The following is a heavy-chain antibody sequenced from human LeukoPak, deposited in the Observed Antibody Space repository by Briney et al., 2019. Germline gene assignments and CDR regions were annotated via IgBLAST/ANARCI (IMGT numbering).Heavy chain of an antibody. D-gene: IGHD3-22*01. Sequence: GGSLRLSCAASGFTFSSYEMNWVRQAPGKGLEWVSYISSSGSTIYYAGSVKGRFTISRDNAKNSLYLQMNSLRAEDTAVYYCARYYYDSSGSVLDYWGQGTLVTVSS. CDR3: ARYYYDSSGSVLDY. V-gene: IGHV3-48*03. CDR1: GFTFSSYE. CDR2: ISSSGSTI. J-gene: IGHJ4*02.